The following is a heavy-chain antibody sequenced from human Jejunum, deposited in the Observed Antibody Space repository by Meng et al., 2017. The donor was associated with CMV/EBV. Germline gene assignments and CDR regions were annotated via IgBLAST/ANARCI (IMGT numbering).Heavy chain of an antibody. D-gene: IGHD3-10*01. Sequence: FTNYWIGWVRQLPGNGLEWMGIILPSTSDTRYSPSFEGQVTMSADKSSSTAYLEWSSLQASDSGMYYCARQDYFGSGTYHHWFDPWGPGTLVTVSS. J-gene: IGHJ5*02. V-gene: IGHV5-51*01. CDR2: ILPSTSDT. CDR3: ARQDYFGSGTYHHWFDP. CDR1: FTNYW.